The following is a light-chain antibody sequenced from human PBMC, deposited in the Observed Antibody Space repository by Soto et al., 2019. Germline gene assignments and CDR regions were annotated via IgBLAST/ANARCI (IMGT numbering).Light chain of an antibody. CDR1: QSVSLS. CDR2: DAS. CDR3: QERTGWPPWT. J-gene: IGKJ1*01. Sequence: EIVLTQSPATLSLSPGGRATLSCRASQSVSLSLAWYQQKPGQAPMLLIYDASKRASGFPARFSGSGSGTDFTLTISSLEPEDFAVYYCQERTGWPPWTFGQGTKVEIE. V-gene: IGKV3-11*01.